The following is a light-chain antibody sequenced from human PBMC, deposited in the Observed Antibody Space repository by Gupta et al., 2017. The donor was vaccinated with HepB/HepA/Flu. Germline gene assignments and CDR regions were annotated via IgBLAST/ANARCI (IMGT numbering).Light chain of an antibody. Sequence: IVLPQPPGTLSLSPGERATLSCRASQSVSTDYLAWYQQKPGQAPRLLIHSASSSSTGVPKRISGSRSGTDFSLTINRLEPEDFAVYYCHQYNGSSFTFGQGTNVDIK. V-gene: IGKV3-20*01. CDR3: HQYNGSSFT. J-gene: IGKJ2*01. CDR2: SAS. CDR1: QSVSTDY.